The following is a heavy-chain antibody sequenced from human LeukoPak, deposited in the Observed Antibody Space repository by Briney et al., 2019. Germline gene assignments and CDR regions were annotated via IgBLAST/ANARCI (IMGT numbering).Heavy chain of an antibody. J-gene: IGHJ3*02. CDR2: IKSKTDGGTT. CDR3: TTDWSGYHSNDAFDI. D-gene: IGHD1-1*01. V-gene: IGHV3-15*01. CDR1: GFTFDDHG. Sequence: GGSLRLSCAASGFTFDDHGMSWVRQAPGKGLEWVGRIKSKTDGGTTDYAAPVKGRFTISRDDSKNTLYLQMNSLKTEDTAVYYCTTDWSGYHSNDAFDIWGQGTMVTVSS.